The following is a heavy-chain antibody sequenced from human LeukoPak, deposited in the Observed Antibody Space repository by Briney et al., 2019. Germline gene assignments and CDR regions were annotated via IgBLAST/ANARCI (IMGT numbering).Heavy chain of an antibody. CDR3: ARVFDS. CDR1: GCSVYTSDYY. V-gene: IGHV4-39*07. CDR2: IFYTGKT. J-gene: IGHJ4*02. Sequence: PSETLSLTCTVSGCSVYTSDYYWGWVRQPPGEGPEWVEDIFYTGKTNYNPSLKSQVSISIDTSKNQFSLKLTSVTAADTAVYYCARVFDSWGQGTLVTVSS.